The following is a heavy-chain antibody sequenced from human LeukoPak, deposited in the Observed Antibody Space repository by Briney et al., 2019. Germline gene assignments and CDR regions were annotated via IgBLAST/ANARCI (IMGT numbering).Heavy chain of an antibody. D-gene: IGHD4-17*01. Sequence: GSLRLSCAASGFTFSRYAIHWVRQAPGKGLEWVAVISYDGSNKYYADSVKGRFTISRDNSKNTLYLQMNSLRAEDTAVYYCARETGGAIGSTDFDYWGQGTLVTVSS. V-gene: IGHV3-30-3*01. CDR3: ARETGGAIGSTDFDY. J-gene: IGHJ4*02. CDR2: ISYDGSNK. CDR1: GFTFSRYA.